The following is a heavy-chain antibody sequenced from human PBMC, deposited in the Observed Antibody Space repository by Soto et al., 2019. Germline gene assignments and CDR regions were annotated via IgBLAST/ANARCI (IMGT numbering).Heavy chain of an antibody. D-gene: IGHD4-17*01. CDR3: ARDVDADFRTDFDY. CDR2: IDPSDSYT. J-gene: IGHJ4*02. CDR1: GHSFSSYW. V-gene: IGHV5-10-1*01. Sequence: GESLKISCKGSGHSFSSYWISWVRQMPGKGLEWMGRIDPSDSYTDYSPSFQGHVTISADKSISTAYLQWSSLRAEDTALYYCARDVDADFRTDFDYWGRGTLVTVSS.